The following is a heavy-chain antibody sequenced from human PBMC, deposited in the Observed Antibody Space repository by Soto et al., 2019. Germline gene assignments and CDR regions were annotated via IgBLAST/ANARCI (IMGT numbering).Heavy chain of an antibody. CDR3: ARGGNYDSSGYYWNGYYFDY. D-gene: IGHD3-22*01. J-gene: IGHJ4*02. V-gene: IGHV5-51*01. Sequence: PGESLKISCKGSGYSFTSYWIGWVRQMPGKGLEWMGIIYPGDSDTRYSPSFQGQVTISADKSISTAYLQWSSLKASDTAMYYCARGGNYDSSGYYWNGYYFDYWGQGTLVTVSS. CDR2: IYPGDSDT. CDR1: GYSFTSYW.